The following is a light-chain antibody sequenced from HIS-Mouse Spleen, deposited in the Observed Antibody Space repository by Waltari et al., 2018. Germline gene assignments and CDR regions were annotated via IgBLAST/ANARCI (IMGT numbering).Light chain of an antibody. CDR1: NIGSKS. V-gene: IGLV3-21*03. CDR3: QVWDSSSVDYV. Sequence: SYVLTQPPSVSVAPGKTARITCGGNNIGSKSVHWYQQKPGQAPVLVVYDDSDRPSGIPGRFSGSNSGNTATLTISRVEAGDEADYYCQVWDSSSVDYVFGTGTKVTVL. CDR2: DDS. J-gene: IGLJ1*01.